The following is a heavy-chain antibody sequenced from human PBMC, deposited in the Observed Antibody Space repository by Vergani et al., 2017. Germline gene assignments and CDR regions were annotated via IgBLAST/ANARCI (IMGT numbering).Heavy chain of an antibody. V-gene: IGHV1-69*11. J-gene: IGHJ3*02. CDR1: GGTFSSYA. CDR3: ARDRVVLMVYAIPTNDAFDI. CDR2: IIPILGTA. Sequence: QVQLVQSGAEVKKPGSSVKVSCKASGGTFSSYAISWVRQAPGQGLEWMGRIIPILGTANYAQKFQGRVTITADESTSKAYMELSSLRSEETAVYYCARDRVVLMVYAIPTNDAFDIWGQGTMVTVSS. D-gene: IGHD2-8*01.